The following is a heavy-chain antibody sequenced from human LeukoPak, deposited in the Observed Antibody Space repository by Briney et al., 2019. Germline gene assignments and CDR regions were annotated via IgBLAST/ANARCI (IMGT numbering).Heavy chain of an antibody. J-gene: IGHJ6*02. D-gene: IGHD3-9*01. V-gene: IGHV3-7*01. Sequence: GGSLRLSCAASGFILSSQWMSWVRRAPGEGLEWVGNIKEDGREKNYVDSVKGRFTISRENAKNSLYLQMDRLRAGDTAVYFCARDRAYQYYDLLTGYYYYYSLDAWGQGTTVTVSS. CDR1: GFILSSQW. CDR3: ARDRAYQYYDLLTGYYYYYSLDA. CDR2: IKEDGREK.